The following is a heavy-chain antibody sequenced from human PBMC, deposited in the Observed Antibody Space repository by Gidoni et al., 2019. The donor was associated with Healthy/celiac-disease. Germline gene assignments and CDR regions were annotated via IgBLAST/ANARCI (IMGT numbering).Heavy chain of an antibody. CDR1: GFSLSTSGVG. CDR2: IYWDDDK. CDR3: AHSGYSYADFDY. Sequence: QITFKESCPTLVKPTQTLTLTCPFSGFSLSTSGVGVGWIRQPPGKALEWLALIYWDDDKRYSPSLKSRLTITKDTSKNQVVLTMTNMDPVDTATYYCAHSGYSYADFDYWGQGTLVTVSS. J-gene: IGHJ4*02. D-gene: IGHD5-18*01. V-gene: IGHV2-5*02.